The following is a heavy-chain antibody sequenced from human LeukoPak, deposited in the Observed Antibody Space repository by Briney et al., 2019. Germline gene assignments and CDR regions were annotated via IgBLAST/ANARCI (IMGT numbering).Heavy chain of an antibody. J-gene: IGHJ4*02. Sequence: SETLSLTCTVSGGSISSSGYYWGWIRQPPGKGLEWIGSIYYSGSTYYNPSLKSRVTISVDTSKNQFSLKLSSVTAADTAVYYCARRTSAAAFDYWGQGTLVTVSS. CDR2: IYYSGST. V-gene: IGHV4-39*01. D-gene: IGHD6-13*01. CDR3: ARRTSAAAFDY. CDR1: GGSISSSGYY.